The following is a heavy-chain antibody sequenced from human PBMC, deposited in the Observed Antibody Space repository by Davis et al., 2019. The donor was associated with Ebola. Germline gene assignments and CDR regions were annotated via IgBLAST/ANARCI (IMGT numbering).Heavy chain of an antibody. Sequence: SMAVSFHTSVESCVAYDCTCRRPPTEQRLEWMGWMNPNSGNTGYAQKFQGRVTITRDTYRSKASLELRSLTSEDTAVYYCARDGSLLWGIQYWGQGTLVTVSS. CDR3: ARDGSLLWGIQY. V-gene: IGHV1-8*01. D-gene: IGHD3-16*01. CDR1: VESCVAYD. J-gene: IGHJ4*02. CDR2: MNPNSGNT.